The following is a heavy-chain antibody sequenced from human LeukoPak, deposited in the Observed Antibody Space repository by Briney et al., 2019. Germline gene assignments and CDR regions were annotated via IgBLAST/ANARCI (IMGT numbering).Heavy chain of an antibody. Sequence: GRSLTLSCAASGFPFDEYTMHWVRQAPGKGLEWVSSLSWSSGSIAYAGSVKGRFTVSRDNAKNSLHLQMNSLRPEDTALYYRAKDRSRTGLYYYMDVWGKGTTVTVSS. CDR1: GFPFDEYT. D-gene: IGHD3/OR15-3a*01. CDR3: AKDRSRTGLYYYMDV. CDR2: LSWSSGSI. J-gene: IGHJ6*03. V-gene: IGHV3-9*01.